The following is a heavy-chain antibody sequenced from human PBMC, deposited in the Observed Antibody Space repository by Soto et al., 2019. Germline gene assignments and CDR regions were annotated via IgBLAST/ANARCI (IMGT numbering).Heavy chain of an antibody. Sequence: GGSLRLSCAASGFTFSSYAMHWVRQAPGKGLEWVAVISYDGSNKYYADSVKGRFTIPRDNSKNTLYLQMNSLRAEDTAVYYCAREGSSSWIPSGMDVWGQGTTVTVSS. D-gene: IGHD6-13*01. CDR1: GFTFSSYA. V-gene: IGHV3-30-3*01. CDR2: ISYDGSNK. J-gene: IGHJ6*02. CDR3: AREGSSSWIPSGMDV.